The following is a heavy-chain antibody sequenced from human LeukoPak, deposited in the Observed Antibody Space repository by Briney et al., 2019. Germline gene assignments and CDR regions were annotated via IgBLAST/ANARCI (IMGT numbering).Heavy chain of an antibody. D-gene: IGHD1-26*01. CDR1: GYTFTGYY. CDR3: ATALFYSIVGAVGDFDY. Sequence: ASVKVSCKASGYTFTGYYMHWVRQAPGQGLEWMGWINPNSGGTNYAQKFQGWVTMTRDTSISTAYMELSSLRSEDTAVYYCATALFYSIVGAVGDFDYWGQGTLVTVSS. V-gene: IGHV1-2*04. CDR2: INPNSGGT. J-gene: IGHJ4*02.